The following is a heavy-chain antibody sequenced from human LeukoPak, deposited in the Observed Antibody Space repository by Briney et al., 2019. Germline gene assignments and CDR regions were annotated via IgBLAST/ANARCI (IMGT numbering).Heavy chain of an antibody. D-gene: IGHD3-22*01. CDR2: ISDSGGRT. J-gene: IGHJ4*02. CDR1: GVTLSNYG. V-gene: IGHV3-23*01. Sequence: GGSLRLSCAVSGVTLSNYGMSWVGQAPGKGLEWGAGISDSGGRTKYADSVKGRFTISRDNPKNTLYLQMNSLRPEDTAVYFCAKRGVVIRVILVGFHKEAYYFDSWGQGVLVTVSS. CDR3: AKRGVVIRVILVGFHKEAYYFDS.